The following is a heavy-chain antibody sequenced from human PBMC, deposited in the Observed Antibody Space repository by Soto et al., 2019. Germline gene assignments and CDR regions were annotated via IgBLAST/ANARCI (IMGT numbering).Heavy chain of an antibody. CDR2: IYPGDSET. V-gene: IGHV5-51*01. Sequence: GESLKISCKASGYSFTTYWIGWVRQMPGKGLGWMGIIYPGDSETRYSPSLQGQVIISADKSISTAYLQWSSLKVSDSAMYYCARGRYYDDSGVFKTPPAAAYGGQGTLVTVSA. J-gene: IGHJ4*02. D-gene: IGHD3-22*01. CDR3: ARGRYYDDSGVFKTPPAAAY. CDR1: GYSFTTYW.